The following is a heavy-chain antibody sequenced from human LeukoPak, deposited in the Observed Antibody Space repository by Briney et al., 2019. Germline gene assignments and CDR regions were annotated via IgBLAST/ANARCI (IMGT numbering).Heavy chain of an antibody. J-gene: IGHJ4*02. CDR2: IYYSGST. V-gene: IGHV4-59*01. D-gene: IGHD2-2*01. Sequence: SGTLSLTCTVSGGSISSYYWSWIRQPPGKGLEWIGYIYYSGSTNYNPSLKSRVTISVDTSKNQFSLKLSSVTAADTAVYYCAKNYQLLSYWGQGTLVTVSS. CDR3: AKNYQLLSY. CDR1: GGSISSYY.